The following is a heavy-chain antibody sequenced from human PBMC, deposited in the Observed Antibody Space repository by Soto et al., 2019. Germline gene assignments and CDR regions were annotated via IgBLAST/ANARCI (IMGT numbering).Heavy chain of an antibody. J-gene: IGHJ6*02. V-gene: IGHV1-2*02. CDR2: INPHSGAT. Sequence: ASVKVSCKASGYIFSANYIHWVRQAPGQGLEWLGWINPHSGATNYAQKFLGRVTMSADTSASTAYMDLARLKSDDTAVYYYGMDVWGQGTTVTVSS. CDR3: GMDV. CDR1: GYIFSANY.